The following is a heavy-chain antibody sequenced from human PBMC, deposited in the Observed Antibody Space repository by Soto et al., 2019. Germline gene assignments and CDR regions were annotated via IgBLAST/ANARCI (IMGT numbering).Heavy chain of an antibody. Sequence: ASVKVSCKASGYTFTVYYMHWVRQAPGQGLEWMGWINPKSGGTMYPQKFQGRVTMTWDTSISTAYMALTRLRSDDTAVYYCARDMEKGGGSAGFDYWGQGTLVTVSS. J-gene: IGHJ4*02. CDR3: ARDMEKGGGSAGFDY. CDR1: GYTFTVYY. CDR2: INPKSGGT. D-gene: IGHD1-26*01. V-gene: IGHV1-2*02.